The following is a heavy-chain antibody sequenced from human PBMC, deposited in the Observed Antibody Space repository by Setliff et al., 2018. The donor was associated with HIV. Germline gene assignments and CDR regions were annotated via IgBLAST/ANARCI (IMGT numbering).Heavy chain of an antibody. D-gene: IGHD2-2*02. Sequence: ASVKVSCKASGYTFTSYGISWVRQAPGQGLEWMGWISAYNGNINYAQKLQGRVTMTTDTSTSTAYMELRSLRSDDTAVYYCARDGASYCSSTSCYKPLSDYWGQGTLVTVSS. J-gene: IGHJ4*02. CDR1: GYTFTSYG. V-gene: IGHV1-18*01. CDR2: ISAYNGNI. CDR3: ARDGASYCSSTSCYKPLSDY.